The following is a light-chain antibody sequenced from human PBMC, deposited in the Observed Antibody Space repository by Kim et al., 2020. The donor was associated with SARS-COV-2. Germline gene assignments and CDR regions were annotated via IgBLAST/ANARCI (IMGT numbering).Light chain of an antibody. J-gene: IGKJ3*01. CDR3: QQYGSSPFT. V-gene: IGKV3-20*01. CDR1: RSVSSSY. CDR2: GAS. Sequence: LPAERTTLPSRASRSVSSSYLAWYQQRPGQAPRLLIYGASSRATGIPDRFSGSGSGTDFTLTISRLEPEDFAVYYCQQYGSSPFTFGPGTKVDIK.